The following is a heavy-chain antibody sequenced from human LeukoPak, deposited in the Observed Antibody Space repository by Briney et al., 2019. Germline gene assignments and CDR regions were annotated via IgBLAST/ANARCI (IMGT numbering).Heavy chain of an antibody. Sequence: ASVKVSCKASGYTFTGYFMHWVRQAPGQGLEWMGWINPNSGGTNYAQKFQGRVTMTRDTSISTAYMELSRLRSDDTAVYYCARIIEVANPLNWFDPWGQGTLVTVSS. CDR3: ARIIEVANPLNWFDP. D-gene: IGHD6-19*01. CDR1: GYTFTGYF. J-gene: IGHJ5*02. V-gene: IGHV1-2*02. CDR2: INPNSGGT.